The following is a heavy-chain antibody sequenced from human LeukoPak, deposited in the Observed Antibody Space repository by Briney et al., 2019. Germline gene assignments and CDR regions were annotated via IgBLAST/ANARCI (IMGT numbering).Heavy chain of an antibody. CDR2: IGIRGDT. J-gene: IGHJ4*02. V-gene: IGHV3-13*01. CDR3: AKKSGVGYYYHSSGYYLDY. D-gene: IGHD3-22*01. CDR1: GFTFIDYD. Sequence: PGGSLRLSCAASGFTFIDYDMHWVRQVIGKGLEWVSAIGIRGDTHYSGSVKGRFTISRENAESSLYLQMNSLRAEDTAVYYCAKKSGVGYYYHSSGYYLDYWGQGTLVTVSS.